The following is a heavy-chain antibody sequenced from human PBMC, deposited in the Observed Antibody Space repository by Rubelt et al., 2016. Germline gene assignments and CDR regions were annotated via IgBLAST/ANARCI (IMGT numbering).Heavy chain of an antibody. CDR2: IYWDDDK. J-gene: IGHJ5*02. V-gene: IGHV2-5*02. CDR1: GFSLSTSGVG. CDR3: AHRGRYSSSYWFDP. Sequence: QITLKESGPTLVKPTQTLTLTCTFSGFSLSTSGVGVGWIRQPPGKALEWLALIYWDDDKRYSPSLKSRLTLPKDTSKNQVVLTMTNMDPVDTATDYCAHRGRYSSSYWFDPWGQGTLVTVSS. D-gene: IGHD6-13*01.